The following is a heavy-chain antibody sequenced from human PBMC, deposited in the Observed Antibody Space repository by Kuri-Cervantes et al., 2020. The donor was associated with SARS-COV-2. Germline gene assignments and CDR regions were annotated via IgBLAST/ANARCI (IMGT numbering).Heavy chain of an antibody. Sequence: GGSLRLSCVASGFTFSDYYMNWVRQAPGKGLEWVSSISSSSTIYYADSVKGRFTISRDNAKNSLYLQMNSLRAEDTALYYCARDLGRYDVGWFDPWGQGTLVTVSS. J-gene: IGHJ5*02. CDR3: ARDLGRYDVGWFDP. V-gene: IGHV3-69-1*01. CDR1: GFTFSDYY. D-gene: IGHD2-15*01. CDR2: ISSSSTI.